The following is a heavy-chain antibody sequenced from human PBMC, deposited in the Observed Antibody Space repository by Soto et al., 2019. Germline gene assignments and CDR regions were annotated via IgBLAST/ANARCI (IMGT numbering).Heavy chain of an antibody. D-gene: IGHD3-3*01. V-gene: IGHV3-30*03. J-gene: IGHJ4*01. CDR1: GFIFSDYG. CDR2: XXSXGXXX. CDR3: ARQEFRSYFDL. Sequence: GGSLRHSCSASGFIFSDYGILWVRQAPGEGLQWXAVXXSXGXXXHXXXSVRGRFTVSRDNAKSTVYLQMESLSPDDTGVYSCARQEFRSYFDLWGPGTLVTVSS.